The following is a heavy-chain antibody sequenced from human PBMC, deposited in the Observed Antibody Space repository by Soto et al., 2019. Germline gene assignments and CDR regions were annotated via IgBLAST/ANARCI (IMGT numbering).Heavy chain of an antibody. D-gene: IGHD6-19*01. CDR1: GFTFSRFG. Sequence: QEQMVESGGGVVQPGRSLRLSCVTTGFTFSRFGMHWVRQAPGKGLEWVAVISYDGKNIFYAGSVKGRFNISRDDSKNTLLLDMNNLRPEDTAVYYCAKDGRIAVAATGWLDPGGEGTLVTVSS. V-gene: IGHV3-30*18. J-gene: IGHJ5*02. CDR2: ISYDGKNI. CDR3: AKDGRIAVAATGWLDP.